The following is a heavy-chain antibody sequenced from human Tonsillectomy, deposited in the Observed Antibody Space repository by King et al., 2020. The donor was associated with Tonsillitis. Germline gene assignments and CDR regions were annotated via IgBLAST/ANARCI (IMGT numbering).Heavy chain of an antibody. V-gene: IGHV3-49*04. Sequence: VQLVESGGGLVQPGRSLRLSCTASGFTFGDYAMSWVRQAPGKGLEWGGFIRSKAYGGTTEYAASVKGRFTISRDDSKSIAYLQMNSLKTEDTAVYYCTRENDPMIVVVITTPGAFDIWGQGTMVTVSS. D-gene: IGHD3-22*01. CDR1: GFTFGDYA. CDR2: IRSKAYGGTT. J-gene: IGHJ3*02. CDR3: TRENDPMIVVVITTPGAFDI.